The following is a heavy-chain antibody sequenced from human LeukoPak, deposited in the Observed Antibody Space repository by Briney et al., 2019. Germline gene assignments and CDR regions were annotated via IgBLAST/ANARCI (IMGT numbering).Heavy chain of an antibody. Sequence: ASVKVSCKASGYTFTSYDINWVRQATGQGLEWMGWMNPNSGNTGYAQKFQGRVTMTRNTSISTAYMELSSLRSEDTAVYYCARGPPGDCSGGSCYRVWFDPWGQGTLDTVSS. CDR3: ARGPPGDCSGGSCYRVWFDP. J-gene: IGHJ5*02. CDR1: GYTFTSYD. CDR2: MNPNSGNT. D-gene: IGHD2-15*01. V-gene: IGHV1-8*01.